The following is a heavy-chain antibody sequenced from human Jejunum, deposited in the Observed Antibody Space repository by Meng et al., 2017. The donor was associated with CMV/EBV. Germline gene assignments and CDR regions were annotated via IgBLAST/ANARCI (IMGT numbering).Heavy chain of an antibody. V-gene: IGHV1-18*01. CDR1: GYTFTKNG. Sequence: QGQRGQSGAEVKKPGASVKVSCTASGYTFTKNGITWVRQAPGQGLEWMGWINAYNGDTNYAQTLQGRVTMTTDTSTSTAYMELRSLRSDDTAVYYCARVEVGITSGDYWGQGTLVTVSS. D-gene: IGHD1-26*01. CDR3: ARVEVGITSGDY. J-gene: IGHJ4*02. CDR2: INAYNGDT.